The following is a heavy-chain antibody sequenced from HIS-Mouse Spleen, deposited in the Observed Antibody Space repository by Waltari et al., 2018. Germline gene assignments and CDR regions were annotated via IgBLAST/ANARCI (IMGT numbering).Heavy chain of an antibody. CDR3: AKTIFGSAFDI. J-gene: IGHJ3*02. CDR1: GLTVSSNY. Sequence: EVQLVESGGGLVQPGGSLRLSCAASGLTVSSNYMSWVRQAPGKGLEWVSVIYSGGSTYYADSVKGRFTISRDNSKNTLYLQMNSLRAEDTAVYYCAKTIFGSAFDIWGQGTMVTVSS. CDR2: IYSGGST. V-gene: IGHV3-66*01. D-gene: IGHD3-3*01.